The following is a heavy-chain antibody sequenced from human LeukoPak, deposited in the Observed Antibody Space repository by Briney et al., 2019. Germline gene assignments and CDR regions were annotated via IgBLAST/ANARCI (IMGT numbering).Heavy chain of an antibody. D-gene: IGHD3-22*01. CDR3: ARHGQKPTYYYDSSGYWYLDL. Sequence: SETLSLTCTVSGGSIRSYYWSWIRQPPGKGLEWIGYIYYSGSTNYNPSLKSRVTISVDTSKNQFSLKLSSVTAADTAVYYCARHGQKPTYYYDSSGYWYLDLWGHGTLVTVSS. CDR2: IYYSGST. J-gene: IGHJ2*01. CDR1: GGSIRSYY. V-gene: IGHV4-59*08.